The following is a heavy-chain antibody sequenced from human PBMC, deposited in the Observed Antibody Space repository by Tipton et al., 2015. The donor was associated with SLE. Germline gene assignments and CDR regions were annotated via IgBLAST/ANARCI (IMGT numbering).Heavy chain of an antibody. CDR3: ARLSIQYQRKTFDY. CDR2: IYSSGRT. V-gene: IGHV4-61*02. D-gene: IGHD4-11*01. J-gene: IGHJ4*02. Sequence: TLSLTCTVSGAYVSSGYYYWNWIRQSAGQGLEWIGRIYSSGRTNYNPSLNSRVTMSVDTSRKQFSLKLTSVTAADTAVYYCARLSIQYQRKTFDYWGQGTLVTVSS. CDR1: GAYVSSGYYY.